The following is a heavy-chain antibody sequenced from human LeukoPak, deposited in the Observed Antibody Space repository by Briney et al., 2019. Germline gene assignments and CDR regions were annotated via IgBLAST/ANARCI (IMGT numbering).Heavy chain of an antibody. D-gene: IGHD3-3*01. J-gene: IGHJ6*03. CDR3: AKEADRSDYDFWSGPSPTRYMDV. Sequence: GGSLRLSFAASGFTFSSYAMSWGRQAPGKGREWVSAISGRGGSTYYADSVKGRFTISRDNSKNTLYLQMNSLRAEDTAVYYCAKEADRSDYDFWSGPSPTRYMDVWGKGTTVTVSS. V-gene: IGHV3-23*01. CDR1: GFTFSSYA. CDR2: ISGRGGST.